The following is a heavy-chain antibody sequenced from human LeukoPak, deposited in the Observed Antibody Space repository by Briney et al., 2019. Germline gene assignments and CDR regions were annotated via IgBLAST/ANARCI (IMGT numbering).Heavy chain of an antibody. CDR3: ASGLHSSAYYFDY. CDR1: GFTFSSYA. CDR2: ISYDGSNK. Sequence: GSLRLSCAASGFTFSSYAMHWVRQAPGKGLECVAVISYDGSNKYYADSVKGRFTISRDNSKDTLYLQMNSLRAEDTAVYYCASGLHSSAYYFDYWGQGTLVTVSS. D-gene: IGHD6-19*01. V-gene: IGHV3-30-3*01. J-gene: IGHJ4*02.